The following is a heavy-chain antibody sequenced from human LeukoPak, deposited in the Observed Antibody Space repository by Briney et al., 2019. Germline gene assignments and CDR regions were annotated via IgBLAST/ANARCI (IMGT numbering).Heavy chain of an antibody. V-gene: IGHV4-39*01. CDR2: IYYSGST. Sequence: SETLSLTCTVSGDSTSNINYYWGWIRQPPGKGLEWIGSIYYSGSTYYNPSLKSRVTISVDTSKNQFSLKLSSVTAADTAVYYCASQRNDYYDSSGHDYWGQGTPVTVSS. CDR3: ASQRNDYYDSSGHDY. D-gene: IGHD3-22*01. J-gene: IGHJ4*02. CDR1: GDSTSNINYY.